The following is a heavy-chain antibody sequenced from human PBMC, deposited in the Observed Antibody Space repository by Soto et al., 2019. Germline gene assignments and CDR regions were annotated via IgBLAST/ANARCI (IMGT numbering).Heavy chain of an antibody. V-gene: IGHV4-30-4*01. CDR1: GGTISSGDYH. D-gene: IGHD3-3*01. Sequence: SETLSLTXTVSGGTISSGDYHWSWIRQPPGKGLEWIGNIHNSGNIYYNPSLKSRLSISVDTSKNQFSLKLSSVTAADTAVYFCARVTNIISRFSSRFDPWGQGTLVTAPQ. CDR2: IHNSGNI. J-gene: IGHJ5*02. CDR3: ARVTNIISRFSSRFDP.